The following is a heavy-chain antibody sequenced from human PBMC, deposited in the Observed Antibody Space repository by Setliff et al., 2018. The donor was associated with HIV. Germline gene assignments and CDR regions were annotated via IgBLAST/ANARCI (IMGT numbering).Heavy chain of an antibody. Sequence: SETLSLTCTVSGGSISSHFWNWVRQPAGKGLEWIGRFRPTGNAYYANPYYNPSLKSRVTMSVDTSKSQFSLKLNSVTAADTAVYYCAKSVDTTMDDYYYVDIWGTGTTDTVSS. V-gene: IGHV4-4*07. D-gene: IGHD5-18*01. J-gene: IGHJ6*03. CDR2: FRPTGNAYYANP. CDR1: GGSISSHF. CDR3: AKSVDTTMDDYYYVDI.